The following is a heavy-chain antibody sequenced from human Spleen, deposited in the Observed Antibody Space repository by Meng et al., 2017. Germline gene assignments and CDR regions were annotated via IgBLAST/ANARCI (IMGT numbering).Heavy chain of an antibody. J-gene: IGHJ4*02. CDR1: GFYFSNAW. CDR2: ISSSSSYI. V-gene: IGHV3-21*01. CDR3: ARVVGGGFDY. Sequence: GGSLRLSCAASGFYFSNAWMSWVRQAPGKGLEWVSSISSSSSYIYYADSVKGRFTISRDNAKNSLYLQMNSLRAEDTAVYYCARVVGGGFDYWGQGTLVTVSS. D-gene: IGHD3-16*01.